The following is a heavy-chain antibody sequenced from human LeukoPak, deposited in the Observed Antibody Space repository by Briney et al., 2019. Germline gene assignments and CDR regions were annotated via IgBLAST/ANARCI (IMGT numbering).Heavy chain of an antibody. Sequence: GGSLRLSCAASGFTFSDYYMSWIRQAPGKGLEWVSYISSSGSTIYYADSVKGRFTISRDNAKNSLYLQMNSLRAEDTAVYYGARVMDTAMEGTFDYWGQGTLVTVSS. CDR2: ISSSGSTI. CDR3: ARVMDTAMEGTFDY. J-gene: IGHJ4*02. CDR1: GFTFSDYY. D-gene: IGHD5-18*01. V-gene: IGHV3-11*01.